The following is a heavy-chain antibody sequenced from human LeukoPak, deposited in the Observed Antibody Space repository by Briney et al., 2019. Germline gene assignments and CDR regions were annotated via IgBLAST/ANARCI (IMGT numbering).Heavy chain of an antibody. J-gene: IGHJ4*02. Sequence: GGSLRLSCAASGFTFSSYGMHWVRQAPGKGLEWVAFIRYDGSNKYYADSVKGRFTISRDNSKNTLYLQMNSLRAEDTAVYYRAKPLLYYSVPSPNFDYWGQGTLVTVSS. D-gene: IGHD2-8*01. CDR2: IRYDGSNK. CDR3: AKPLLYYSVPSPNFDY. V-gene: IGHV3-30*02. CDR1: GFTFSSYG.